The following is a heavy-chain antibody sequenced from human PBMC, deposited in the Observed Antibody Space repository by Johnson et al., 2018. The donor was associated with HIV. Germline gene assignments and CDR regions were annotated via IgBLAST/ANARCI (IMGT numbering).Heavy chain of an antibody. CDR2: IGNDGSNK. CDR1: GFTFSNYG. Sequence: QVQLVESGGGVVQPGESLRLSCAASGFTFSNYGMHWVRQAPGKGLEWVAFIGNDGSNKYYADSVKGRFTISRDNSKNTLYLQMNSLRAEETAVYYCAKDKPTYDDSVAGYAGRDFDIWGQGTMVTGSS. V-gene: IGHV3-30*02. J-gene: IGHJ3*02. CDR3: AKDKPTYDDSVAGYAGRDFDI. D-gene: IGHD3-9*01.